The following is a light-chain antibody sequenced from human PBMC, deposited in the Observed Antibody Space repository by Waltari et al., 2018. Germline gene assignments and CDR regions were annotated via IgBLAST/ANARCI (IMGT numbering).Light chain of an antibody. V-gene: IGKV2-28*01. J-gene: IGKJ4*01. CDR3: MQVLQSPT. CDR1: QSPLHSNGSNY. CDR2: LGS. Sequence: DIVMTQSPLSLPVTPGEPASISCRSSQSPLHSNGSNYLDWYLQKPGQSPQLRIYLGSNRASGVPDRFSGSGSGTDCTLKISRVEAEDVGVYYCMQVLQSPTFGGGTKVEIK.